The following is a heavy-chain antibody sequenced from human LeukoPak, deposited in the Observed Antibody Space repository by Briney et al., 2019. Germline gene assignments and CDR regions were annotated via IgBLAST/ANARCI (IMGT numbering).Heavy chain of an antibody. CDR3: AVGHYYDSSGYYPY. J-gene: IGHJ4*02. Sequence: PSETLSLTCTVSGGSISSGGYYWSWIRQHPGKGLEWIGYIYYSGSTYYNPSPKSRVTISVDTSKNQFSLKLSSVTAADTAVYYCAVGHYYDSSGYYPYWGQGTLVTVSS. V-gene: IGHV4-31*03. CDR1: GGSISSGGYY. CDR2: IYYSGST. D-gene: IGHD3-22*01.